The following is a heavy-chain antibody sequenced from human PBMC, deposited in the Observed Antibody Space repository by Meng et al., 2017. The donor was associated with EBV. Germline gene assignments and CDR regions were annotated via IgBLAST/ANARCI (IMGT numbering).Heavy chain of an antibody. V-gene: IGHV1-2*06. D-gene: IGHD6-19*01. CDR3: ARVGIAVAGTGDY. CDR2: INPNSVGT. Sequence: VQLVQSGSEWKKPGASVEVSGKASGFTFTGYYMHWVRQDPGQWLEWMGRINPNSVGTNYAQKFQGRVTMTRDTSISTAYMELSRLRSDDTAVYYCARVGIAVAGTGDYWGQGTLVTVSS. CDR1: GFTFTGYY. J-gene: IGHJ4*02.